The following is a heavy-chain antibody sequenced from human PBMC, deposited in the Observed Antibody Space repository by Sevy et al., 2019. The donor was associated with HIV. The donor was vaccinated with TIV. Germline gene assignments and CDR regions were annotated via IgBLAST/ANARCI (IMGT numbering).Heavy chain of an antibody. J-gene: IGHJ6*02. CDR1: GFTFSSYG. V-gene: IGHV3-30*18. D-gene: IGHD3-9*01. CDR3: AKDGTDILTGFPDYYYYYGMDV. CDR2: ISYDGSNK. Sequence: GGSLRLSCAAPGFTFSSYGMHWVRQAPGKGLEWVAVISYDGSNKYYADSVKGRFTISRDNSKNTLYLQMNSLRAEDTAVYYCAKDGTDILTGFPDYYYYYGMDVWGQGTTVTVSS.